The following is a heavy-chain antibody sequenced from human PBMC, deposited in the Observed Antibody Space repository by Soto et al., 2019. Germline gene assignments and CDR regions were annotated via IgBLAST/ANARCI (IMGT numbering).Heavy chain of an antibody. CDR2: INSDGSST. CDR3: ARVQLRSTGWYP. Sequence: GGSLRLSCAASGFTFSSYWMHWVRQAPGKGLVWVSRINSDGSSTSYADSVEGRFTISRDNAKNTLYLQMNSLRAEDTAIYYCARVQLRSTGWYPWGQGTLVTVSS. D-gene: IGHD6-19*01. V-gene: IGHV3-74*01. J-gene: IGHJ5*02. CDR1: GFTFSSYW.